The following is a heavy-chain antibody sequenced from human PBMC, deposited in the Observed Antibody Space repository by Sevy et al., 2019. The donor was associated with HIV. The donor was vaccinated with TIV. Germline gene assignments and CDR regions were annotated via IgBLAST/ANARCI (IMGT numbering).Heavy chain of an antibody. CDR1: GFTFSSYW. V-gene: IGHV3-7*01. CDR2: IKEDGSDK. J-gene: IGHJ6*04. Sequence: GKSLKISCAASGFTFSSYWMNWVRQAPGKGLEWVANIKEDGSDKYYVDSVKGRFTISRDNAQNSLYLEMNSLRAEDTSVYYCARWDVWGKGTTVTVSS. CDR3: ARWDV.